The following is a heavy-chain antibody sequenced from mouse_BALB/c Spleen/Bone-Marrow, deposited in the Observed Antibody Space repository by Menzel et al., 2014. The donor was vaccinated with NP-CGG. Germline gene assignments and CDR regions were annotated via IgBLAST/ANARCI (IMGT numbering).Heavy chain of an antibody. CDR3: ASYVYGYYFDY. Sequence: VQLQQSGAELVKPGASVKLSCTASGFNIKDTYMHWVKQRPEQGLEWIGRIEPANVNTKYDPKFQGKATITADTSSNTAYLQLSSLTSEDTAVYYCASYVYGYYFDYWGQGTTLTGPS. D-gene: IGHD1-1*01. J-gene: IGHJ2*01. CDR2: IEPANVNT. CDR1: GFNIKDTY. V-gene: IGHV14-3*02.